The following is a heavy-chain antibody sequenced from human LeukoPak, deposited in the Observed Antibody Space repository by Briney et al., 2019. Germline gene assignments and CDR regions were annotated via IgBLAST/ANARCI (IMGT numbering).Heavy chain of an antibody. V-gene: IGHV4-61*02. CDR1: GGPISSGSYY. CDR2: IYTSGST. J-gene: IGHJ4*02. CDR3: AREVVEGNTIDFDY. Sequence: SETLSLTCTVSGGPISSGSYYWSWIRQPAGKGLEWIGRIYTSGSTNYNPSLKSRVTISVDTSKNQFSLKLSSVTAADTAVYYCAREVVEGNTIDFDYWGQGTLVTVSS. D-gene: IGHD2-15*01.